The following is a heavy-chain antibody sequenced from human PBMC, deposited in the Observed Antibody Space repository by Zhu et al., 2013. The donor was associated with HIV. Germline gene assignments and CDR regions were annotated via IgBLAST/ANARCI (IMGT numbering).Heavy chain of an antibody. V-gene: IGHV1-24*01. D-gene: IGHD3-16*01. CDR1: GYTLTELS. Sequence: QVHLVQSGAEVKKPGASVKVSCKVSGYTLTELSMHWVRQAPGRGLEWVGGFDIEQGETIYAQKFQDRVTLTEDTSTDTAFMELTSLRSEDTAVYYCATGPTYSVSPAWGQGALVTVSS. J-gene: IGHJ5*02. CDR2: FDIEQGET. CDR3: ATGPTYSVSPA.